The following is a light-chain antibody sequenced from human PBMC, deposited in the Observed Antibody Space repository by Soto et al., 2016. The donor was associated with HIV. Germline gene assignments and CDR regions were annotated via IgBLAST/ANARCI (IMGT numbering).Light chain of an antibody. J-gene: IGLJ2*01. Sequence: SYVLTQSPSVSVAPGKTARITCEGNTIGSKSVHWYQQKPGQAPVLVMHDDSDRPSEIPERFSGSKSENTATLIITAVEAGDEADFYCQVWDSSSDEVVFGGGTKLTVL. V-gene: IGLV3-21*04. CDR1: TIGSKS. CDR2: DDS. CDR3: QVWDSSSDEVV.